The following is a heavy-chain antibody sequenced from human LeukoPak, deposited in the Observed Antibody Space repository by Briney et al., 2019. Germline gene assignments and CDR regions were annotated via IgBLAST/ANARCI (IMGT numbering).Heavy chain of an antibody. CDR3: ARGGKYSSSWYRTGGDAFDI. J-gene: IGHJ3*02. V-gene: IGHV4-34*01. CDR1: GGSFSGYY. D-gene: IGHD6-13*01. Sequence: SETLSLTCAVYGGSFSGYYWSWIRQPPGKGLEWIGEINHSGSTNYNPSLKSRVTISVDTSKNQFSLKLSSGTAADTAVYYCARGGKYSSSWYRTGGDAFDIWGQGTMVTVSS. CDR2: INHSGST.